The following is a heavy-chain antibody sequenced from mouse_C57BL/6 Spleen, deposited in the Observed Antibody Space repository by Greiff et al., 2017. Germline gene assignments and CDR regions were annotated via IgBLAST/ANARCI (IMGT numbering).Heavy chain of an antibody. V-gene: IGHV1-55*01. J-gene: IGHJ3*01. CDR1: GYTFTSYW. Sequence: QVQLQQPGAELVKPGASVKMSCKASGYTFTSYWITWVKQRPGQGLEWIGDIYPGSGSTNYNEKFKSKATLTVDTSSSTAYMQLSSLTSEDSAVYYCAREDGYCGGFAYWGQGTLVTVSA. D-gene: IGHD2-3*01. CDR3: AREDGYCGGFAY. CDR2: IYPGSGST.